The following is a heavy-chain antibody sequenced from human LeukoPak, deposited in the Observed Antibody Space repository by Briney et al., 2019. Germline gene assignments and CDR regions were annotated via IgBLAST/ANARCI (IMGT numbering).Heavy chain of an antibody. CDR1: GFTFNNYW. V-gene: IGHV3-74*01. Sequence: GGSLRLSCAASGFTFNNYWIHWVRQVPGKDLVWVSRIDGDASRTNYADSVKGRFTISRDNVKNMVYLQMSSLTVEDTAVYYCAREGALLTADGFDIWGQGTMVTVSS. J-gene: IGHJ3*02. CDR2: IDGDASRT. D-gene: IGHD1-14*01. CDR3: AREGALLTADGFDI.